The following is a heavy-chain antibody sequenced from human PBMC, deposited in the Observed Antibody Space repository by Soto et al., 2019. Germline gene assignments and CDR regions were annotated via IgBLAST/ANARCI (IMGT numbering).Heavy chain of an antibody. CDR3: AKATRGPLSSRSSDANHFDS. V-gene: IGHV3-23*01. CDR2: ISGAGDRT. Sequence: EAQLLESGGSLVQPGGSLRLSCAASGFSFSSYAMNWVRQAPGKGLEWVSIISGAGDRTYYAESVKGRFTISRDNSKNTLYLQMNSLRAEDTAVYHCAKATRGPLSSRSSDANHFDSWGQGTLVTVSS. D-gene: IGHD6-13*01. J-gene: IGHJ4*02. CDR1: GFSFSSYA.